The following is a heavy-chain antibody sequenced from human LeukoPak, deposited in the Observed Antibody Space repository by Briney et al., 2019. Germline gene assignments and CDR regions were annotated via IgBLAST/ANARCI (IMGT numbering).Heavy chain of an antibody. D-gene: IGHD3/OR15-3a*01. Sequence: GRSLRLSCAASEFTFSTYSMHWVRQAPGKGLEWVTVISYDGTNKYYADSVRGRLTISRDNSRNTLFLQMNSLRAEDTAVYYCARTGYDFYGMDVWGQGTTVTV. J-gene: IGHJ6*02. CDR1: EFTFSTYS. V-gene: IGHV3-30-3*01. CDR2: ISYDGTNK. CDR3: ARTGYDFYGMDV.